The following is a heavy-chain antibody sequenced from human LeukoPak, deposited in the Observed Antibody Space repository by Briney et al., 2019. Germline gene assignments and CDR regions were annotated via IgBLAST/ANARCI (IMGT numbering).Heavy chain of an antibody. D-gene: IGHD2-2*01. CDR2: IIPTFGTA. CDR1: GYTFTNYA. Sequence: SVKVSCKASGYTFTNYAISWVRQAPGQGLEWMGGIIPTFGTANYAQKFQGRVTITTDESTSTAYMELSSLRSEDTAVYYCARSQLPPFYYYYYYMDVWGKGTTVTVSS. V-gene: IGHV1-69*05. J-gene: IGHJ6*03. CDR3: ARSQLPPFYYYYYYMDV.